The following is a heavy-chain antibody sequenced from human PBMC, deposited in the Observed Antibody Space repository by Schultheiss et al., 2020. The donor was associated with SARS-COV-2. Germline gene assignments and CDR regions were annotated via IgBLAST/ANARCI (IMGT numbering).Heavy chain of an antibody. CDR3: AREFRDRYYYYYMDV. Sequence: SETLSLTCAVYGGSFSGYYWSWIRQPPGKGLEWIGEINHSGSTNYNPSLKSRVTISVDTSKNQFSLKLSSVTAADTATYYCAREFRDRYYYYYMDVWGKGTTVTVSS. J-gene: IGHJ6*03. CDR2: INHSGST. CDR1: GGSFSGYY. V-gene: IGHV4-34*01.